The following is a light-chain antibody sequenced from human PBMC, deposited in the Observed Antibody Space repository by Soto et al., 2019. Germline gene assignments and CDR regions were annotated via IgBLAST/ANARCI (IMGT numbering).Light chain of an antibody. Sequence: EIVLTQSPGTLSLSPGEEATLSCRASQSVSSSYLAWYQQKPGQAPRLLIYGASSRATGISDRFSGSGSGTDFTLTISRLEPEDFAVYYCHQYGSSSWTFGQGTKVDSK. CDR2: GAS. J-gene: IGKJ1*01. CDR3: HQYGSSSWT. CDR1: QSVSSSY. V-gene: IGKV3-20*01.